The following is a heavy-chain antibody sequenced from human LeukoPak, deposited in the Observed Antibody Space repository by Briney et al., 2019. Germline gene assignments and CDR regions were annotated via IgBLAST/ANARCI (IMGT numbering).Heavy chain of an antibody. CDR2: IWYDGSNK. CDR3: ARGRQHNYMDV. V-gene: IGHV3-33*08. Sequence: LSGGSLRLSCAASGFTFSSYAMSWVRQAPGKGLEWVAVIWYDGSNKYYADSVKGRFTISRDNSKNTLYLQMNSLRAEDTAVYYCARGRQHNYMDVWGKGTTVTVSS. D-gene: IGHD1-1*01. CDR1: GFTFSSYA. J-gene: IGHJ6*03.